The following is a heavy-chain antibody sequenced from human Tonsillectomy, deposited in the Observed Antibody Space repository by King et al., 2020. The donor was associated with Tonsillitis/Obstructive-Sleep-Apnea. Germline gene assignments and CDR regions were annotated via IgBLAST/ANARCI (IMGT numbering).Heavy chain of an antibody. CDR2: TRNKASSYST. D-gene: IGHD1-26*01. CDR3: ARVSGSYYLDY. V-gene: IGHV3-72*01. CDR1: GFTFSDHY. Sequence: VQLVESGGGLAQPGGSLRLSCAASGFTFSDHYMDWVRQAPGKGLEWVGRTRNKASSYSTEYAASVKGRFTISRDDSKNSLYLQVNTLRTDDTAVYYCARVSGSYYLDYWGQGTLVTVSS. J-gene: IGHJ4*02.